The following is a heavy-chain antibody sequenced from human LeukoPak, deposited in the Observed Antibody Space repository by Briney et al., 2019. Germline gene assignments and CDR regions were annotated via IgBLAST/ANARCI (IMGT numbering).Heavy chain of an antibody. V-gene: IGHV3-21*01. J-gene: IGHJ4*02. CDR3: ARDSSSWFFDY. CDR1: GFTFSSYS. D-gene: IGHD6-13*01. CDR2: ISSSSSYI. Sequence: PGGSLRLSCAASGFTFSSYSMNWVRQAPGKGLEWVSSISSSSSYIYYADSVKGRFTISRDNAKNSLYLQMNSLRAGDTAVYYCARDSSSWFFDYWGQGTLVTVSS.